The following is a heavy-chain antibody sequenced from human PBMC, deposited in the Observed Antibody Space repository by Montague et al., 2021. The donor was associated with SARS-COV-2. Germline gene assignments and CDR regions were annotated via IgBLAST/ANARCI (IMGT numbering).Heavy chain of an antibody. CDR2: LRWDSSGI. CDR1: GFSFDDHA. J-gene: IGHJ3*01. Sequence: SLRLSCAGSGFSFDDHALHWVRQASGKGLEWVSGLRWDSSGIRYADSVEGRFTISRDHAKNSLFLQMDTLRPEDTALYYCERDDAFDGWGQGTMVTVSS. V-gene: IGHV3-9*01. CDR3: ERDDAFDG.